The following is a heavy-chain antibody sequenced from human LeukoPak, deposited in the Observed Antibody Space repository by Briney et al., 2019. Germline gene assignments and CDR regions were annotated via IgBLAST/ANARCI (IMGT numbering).Heavy chain of an antibody. CDR1: GYTFTSYY. CDR2: INPSGGST. CDR3: ARRGNYDNLWGNSLNN. V-gene: IGHV1-46*01. D-gene: IGHD3-16*01. Sequence: ASVKVSCKASGYTFTSYYMHWVRQAPGQGLEWMGIINPSGGSTSYAQKFQGRVTMTRDTSTSTVYMELSSLRSEDTAVYYCARRGNYDNLWGNSLNNWGQGTLVTVSS. J-gene: IGHJ4*02.